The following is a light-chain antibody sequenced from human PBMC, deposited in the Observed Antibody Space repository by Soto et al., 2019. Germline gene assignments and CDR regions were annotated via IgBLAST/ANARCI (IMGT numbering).Light chain of an antibody. CDR2: AAS. CDR3: QQSYSPFT. CDR1: QSLNKY. Sequence: DLQMTQSPFSLSASVGDRVTITCRASQSLNKYLNWYQQKPGKAPKLLIYAASSLQSGVPSRFRGSASGTDFTLSISSLQPEDFATYYCQQSYSPFTFGQGTRLEI. J-gene: IGKJ5*01. V-gene: IGKV1-39*01.